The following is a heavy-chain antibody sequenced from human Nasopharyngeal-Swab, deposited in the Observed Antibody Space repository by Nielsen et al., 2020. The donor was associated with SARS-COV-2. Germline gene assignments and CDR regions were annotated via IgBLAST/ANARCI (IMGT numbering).Heavy chain of an antibody. D-gene: IGHD1-26*01. J-gene: IGHJ4*02. CDR3: AKDGGSYYFDY. CDR2: ISWNSGSI. V-gene: IGHV3-9*01. CDR1: GFTFDDYA. Sequence: SLKISCAASGFTFDDYAMHWVRQAPGKGLEWVSGISWNSGSIGYADSVKGRFTISRDNAKNSLYLQMNSLRAEDTALYYCAKDGGSYYFDYWGQGTLVTVSS.